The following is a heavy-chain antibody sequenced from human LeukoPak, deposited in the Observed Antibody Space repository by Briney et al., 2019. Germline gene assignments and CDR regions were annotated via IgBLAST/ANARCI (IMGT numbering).Heavy chain of an antibody. CDR3: GKEGGA. V-gene: IGHV3-23*01. CDR2: IGGRGGST. D-gene: IGHD3-16*01. CDR1: GFRFSEYT. J-gene: IGHJ5*02. Sequence: GGSLRLSCAASGFRFSEYTMTWVRQAPGKGPEWVSAIGGRGGSTYYADSLGGRFTIARDNSKDMVYLQMNSLKVEDTATYYCGKEGGAWGQGTKVTVSS.